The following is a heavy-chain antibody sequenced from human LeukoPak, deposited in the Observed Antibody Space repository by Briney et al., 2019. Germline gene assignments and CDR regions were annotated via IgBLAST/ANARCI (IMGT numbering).Heavy chain of an antibody. D-gene: IGHD3-16*02. CDR3: ARRFIAQPALDY. CDR1: GYRFTNHW. J-gene: IGHJ4*02. CDR2: VFPGDSDI. V-gene: IGHV5-51*01. Sequence: GESLKISFQGSGYRFTNHWIGWVRPTAGKGLEWKGIVFPGDSDIRYSPPFQGKVTISVDKSINTLYLQWSSLKASDSGMYYCARRFIAQPALDYWGQGTLATVSS.